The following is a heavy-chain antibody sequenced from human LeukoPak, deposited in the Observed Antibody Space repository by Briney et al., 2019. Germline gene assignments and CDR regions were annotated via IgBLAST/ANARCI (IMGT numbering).Heavy chain of an antibody. D-gene: IGHD2-2*02. CDR3: ARGYCTSPTCYMYNWLDP. J-gene: IGHJ5*02. CDR2: IIPFIGVT. V-gene: IGHV1-69*02. CDR1: GDTFSSHT. Sequence: GASVKVSCKASGDTFSSHTINWVRQAPGQGLEWMGRIIPFIGVTKYAQKLQGRVKITGEKSKRTAYMEMSRVRSEDTAVYYCARGYCTSPTCYMYNWLDPWGQGTLVTVSS.